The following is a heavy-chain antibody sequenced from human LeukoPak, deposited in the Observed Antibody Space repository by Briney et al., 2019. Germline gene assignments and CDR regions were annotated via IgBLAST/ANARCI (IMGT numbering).Heavy chain of an antibody. J-gene: IGHJ4*02. CDR1: GYTFTSYG. Sequence: ASVKVSRKASGYTFTSYGISWVRQAPGQGLEWMGWISAYNGNTNYAQKLQGRVTMTTDTSTSTAYMELRSLRSDDTAVYYCARYTDILTGYSLDYWGQGTLVTVSS. CDR2: ISAYNGNT. D-gene: IGHD3-9*01. V-gene: IGHV1-18*04. CDR3: ARYTDILTGYSLDY.